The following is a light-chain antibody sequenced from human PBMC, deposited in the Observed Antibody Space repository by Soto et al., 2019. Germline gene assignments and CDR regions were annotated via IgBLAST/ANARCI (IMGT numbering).Light chain of an antibody. CDR2: GAS. Sequence: EIVLTQSPATLSLSPGERATLSCRASQSVRTFLVWYQQRPGQAPRLLIFGASTRATGIPDRFSGSGAGAYFNLTISSLEPADFGVYYCQQYGSSHTFGQGARLEIK. V-gene: IGKV3-20*01. CDR3: QQYGSSHT. J-gene: IGKJ5*01. CDR1: QSVRTF.